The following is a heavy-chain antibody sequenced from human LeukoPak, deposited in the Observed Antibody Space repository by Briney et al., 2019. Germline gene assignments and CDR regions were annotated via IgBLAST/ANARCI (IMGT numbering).Heavy chain of an antibody. CDR2: IYYSGST. Sequence: PSETLSLTCTVSGGSISGFHWSWIRQPPGKGLEWIGYIYYSGSTNYNPSLKSRVTISVDTSKNQFSLKLSSVTAADTAVYYCARVVRVAAAGNYYFDYWGQGTLVTVSS. D-gene: IGHD6-13*01. J-gene: IGHJ4*02. CDR1: GGSISGFH. V-gene: IGHV4-59*01. CDR3: ARVVRVAAAGNYYFDY.